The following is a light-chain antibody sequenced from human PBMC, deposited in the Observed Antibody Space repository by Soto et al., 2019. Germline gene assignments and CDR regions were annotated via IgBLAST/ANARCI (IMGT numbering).Light chain of an antibody. CDR2: DVT. CDR3: SSYSSTNTLV. V-gene: IGLV2-14*01. Sequence: QSVLTQPASVSGSPGQSITISCTGTSSDIGNYNYVSWFQQRPGEPPKFIIYDVTNRPSGVSYRFSGSKSANTASLTISGLQAEDEADYYCSSYSSTNTLVFGGGTKVTVL. CDR1: SSDIGNYNY. J-gene: IGLJ2*01.